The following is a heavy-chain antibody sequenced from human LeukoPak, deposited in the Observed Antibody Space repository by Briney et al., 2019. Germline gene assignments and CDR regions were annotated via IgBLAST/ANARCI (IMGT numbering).Heavy chain of an antibody. CDR2: ISSSSSYI. D-gene: IGHD3-22*01. V-gene: IGHV3-21*01. Sequence: GGSLRLSCAASGFTFSSYSMNWVRQAPGKGLEWVSSISSSSSYIYYADSVKGRFTISRDNAKNSLYLQMNSLRAEDTAVYYCARGPISYYDSSGYYLFDYWGQGTLVTVSS. J-gene: IGHJ4*02. CDR1: GFTFSSYS. CDR3: ARGPISYYDSSGYYLFDY.